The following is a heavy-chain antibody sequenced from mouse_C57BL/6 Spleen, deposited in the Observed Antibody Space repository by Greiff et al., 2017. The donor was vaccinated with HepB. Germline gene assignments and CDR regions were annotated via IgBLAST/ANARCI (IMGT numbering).Heavy chain of an antibody. CDR1: GYTFTSYW. V-gene: IGHV1-50*01. J-gene: IGHJ4*01. Sequence: VQLQQPGAELVKPGASVKLSCKASGYTFTSYWMQWVKQRPGQGLEWIGEIDPSDSYTNYNQKFKGKATLTVDTSSSTAYMQLSSLTSEDSAVYYCARPDAMDYWGQGTSVTVSS. CDR2: IDPSDSYT. CDR3: ARPDAMDY.